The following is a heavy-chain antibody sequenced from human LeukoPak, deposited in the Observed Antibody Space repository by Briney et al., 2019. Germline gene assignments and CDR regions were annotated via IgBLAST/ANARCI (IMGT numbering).Heavy chain of an antibody. Sequence: SETLSLTCTVSGGSISSYYWSWFRQPPGKGLEGMGYIYYSGSTNYNPSLKSRVTISVDTSKNQCSLKLSSVTAADTAVYYCAAKERGSYWGLDAFDIWGQGTMVTVSS. CDR3: AAKERGSYWGLDAFDI. CDR2: IYYSGST. V-gene: IGHV4-59*01. CDR1: GGSISSYY. J-gene: IGHJ3*02. D-gene: IGHD1-26*01.